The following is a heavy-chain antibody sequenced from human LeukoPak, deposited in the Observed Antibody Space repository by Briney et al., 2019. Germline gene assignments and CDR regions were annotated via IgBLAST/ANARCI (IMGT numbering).Heavy chain of an antibody. V-gene: IGHV3-30-3*01. CDR1: GFTFSSYA. CDR2: ISYDGSNK. CDR3: ARGNIVLMVYANVDY. Sequence: GGSLRLSCAASGFTFSSYAMHWVRQAPGKGLEGVAVISYDGSNKYYADSVKGRFTISRDNSKNTLYLQMNSLRAEDTAVYYCARGNIVLMVYANVDYWGQGTLVTVSS. J-gene: IGHJ4*02. D-gene: IGHD2-8*01.